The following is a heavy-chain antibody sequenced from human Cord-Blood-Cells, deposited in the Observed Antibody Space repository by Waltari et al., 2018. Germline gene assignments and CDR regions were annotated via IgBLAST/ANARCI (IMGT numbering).Heavy chain of an antibody. J-gene: IGHJ4*02. CDR3: AHRRLGGFDY. D-gene: IGHD1-26*01. CDR2: IYWDDDK. V-gene: IGHV2-5*02. CDR1: AFSLSTSGVG. Sequence: QITLKESGPTLVKPTQTLTLTCTFSAFSLSTSGVGVGWIRQPPGKALEWLVLIYWDDDKRYNPSLKSRLTITKDTSKNQVVRTMTNMDPVDTATYYCAHRRLGGFDYWGQGTLVTVSS.